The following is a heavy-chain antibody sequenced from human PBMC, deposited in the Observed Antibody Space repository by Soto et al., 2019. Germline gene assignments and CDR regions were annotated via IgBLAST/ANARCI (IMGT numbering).Heavy chain of an antibody. CDR3: AKSLWQVVTMPFYYYYYGMDV. V-gene: IGHV3-23*01. Sequence: GGSLRLSCAASGFTFSSYAMSWVRQAPGKGLEWVSAISGSGGSTYYADSVKGRFTISRDNSKNTLYLQMNSLRAEETAVYYCAKSLWQVVTMPFYYYYYGMDVWGQGTTVTVSS. J-gene: IGHJ6*02. CDR2: ISGSGGST. D-gene: IGHD5-12*01. CDR1: GFTFSSYA.